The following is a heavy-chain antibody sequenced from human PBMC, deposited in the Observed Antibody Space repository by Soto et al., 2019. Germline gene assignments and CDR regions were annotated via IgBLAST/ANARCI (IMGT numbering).Heavy chain of an antibody. V-gene: IGHV1-69*12. CDR2: IIPIFDTA. D-gene: IGHD1-7*01. CDR1: GGTFSSYA. CDR3: ASHGITGTWVYYYGMDV. Sequence: QVQLVQSGAEVKKPGSSVKVSCKASGGTFSSYAISWVRQAPGQGLEWLGGIIPIFDTADYAQKFQGRVTIPADESTSTAYMELSSLRSEATAVYYCASHGITGTWVYYYGMDVWGQGTTVTVSS. J-gene: IGHJ6*02.